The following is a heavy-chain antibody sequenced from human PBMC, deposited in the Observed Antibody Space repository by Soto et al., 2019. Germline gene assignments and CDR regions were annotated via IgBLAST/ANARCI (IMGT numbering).Heavy chain of an antibody. CDR3: ARDMGQLVWYHYYGMDV. CDR1: GFTFSSYW. CDR2: IKQDGSEK. J-gene: IGHJ6*02. D-gene: IGHD6-6*01. V-gene: IGHV3-7*01. Sequence: EGTLRLSCAASGFTFSSYWMSWVHQAPGKGLEWVANIKQDGSEKYYVDSVKGRFTISRDNAKNSLYLQMNSLRADDTAVYYCARDMGQLVWYHYYGMDVWGQGTTVTV.